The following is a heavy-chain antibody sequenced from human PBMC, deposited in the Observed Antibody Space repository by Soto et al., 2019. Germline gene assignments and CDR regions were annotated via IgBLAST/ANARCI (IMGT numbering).Heavy chain of an antibody. Sequence: EVHLVESGGGLVQPGRSLRLSCVGSGLLPDNYAMHWVRRAPGKGLEWVSGMTRYNGEVGYADSVKGRFTTSRDKAKNSLFLQMDSLRLDDTALYCCARGVHRWLPDSWGQGTLVVVSS. CDR1: GLLPDNYA. D-gene: IGHD5-18*01. CDR2: MTRYNGEV. V-gene: IGHV3-9*02. CDR3: ARGVHRWLPDS. J-gene: IGHJ4*02.